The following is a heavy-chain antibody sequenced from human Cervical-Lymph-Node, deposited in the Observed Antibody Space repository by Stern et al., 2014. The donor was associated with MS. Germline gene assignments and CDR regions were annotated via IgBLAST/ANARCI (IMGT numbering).Heavy chain of an antibody. D-gene: IGHD3-10*01. J-gene: IGHJ4*02. Sequence: QLQLQESGPGLVKPSQTLSLTCTVSGGSIRSDDHYWGWIRQSPGKGLEWIGSFFYTGSSHYNPSLKSRVVISVDTYNSQFSLRLSSVTAADTAVYYCARRTYYSAAIDYWGQGTLVTVSS. CDR3: ARRTYYSAAIDY. V-gene: IGHV4-30-4*01. CDR2: FFYTGSS. CDR1: GGSIRSDDHY.